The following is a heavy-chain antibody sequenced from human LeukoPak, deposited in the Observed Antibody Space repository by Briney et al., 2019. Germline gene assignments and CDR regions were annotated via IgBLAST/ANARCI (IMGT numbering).Heavy chain of an antibody. CDR3: ARTRRRSITILGVVMAAFDI. CDR2: INHSGST. CDR1: GGSFSGYY. J-gene: IGHJ3*02. Sequence: SETLSLTCAVYGGSFSGYYWGWIRQPPGKGLEWIGEINHSGSTNYNPSLKSRVTISVDTSKNQFSLKLSSVTAADTAVYYCARTRRRSITILGVVMAAFDIWGQGTMVTVSS. V-gene: IGHV4-34*01. D-gene: IGHD3-3*01.